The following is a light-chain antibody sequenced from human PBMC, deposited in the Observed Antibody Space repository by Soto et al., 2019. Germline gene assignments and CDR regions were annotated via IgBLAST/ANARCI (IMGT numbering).Light chain of an antibody. Sequence: DIQMTQSPSSLSASVGDRVTITCRASQSVYNHFNGYQQKPGKPSKHQIHATSALQSGDPSRSSGSGSGTDFTLTISSLQPEDFATYYTQQTYTAPHTFGQGTKLEIQ. J-gene: IGKJ2*01. CDR2: ATS. CDR3: QQTYTAPHT. V-gene: IGKV1-39*01. CDR1: QSVYNH.